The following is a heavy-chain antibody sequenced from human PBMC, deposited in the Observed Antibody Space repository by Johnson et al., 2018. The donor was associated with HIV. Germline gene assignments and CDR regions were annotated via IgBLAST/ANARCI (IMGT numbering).Heavy chain of an antibody. J-gene: IGHJ3*02. CDR3: ARNGLIPAAKGVAFDI. CDR2: ISYDGGNK. CDR1: GFTFSSYG. D-gene: IGHD2-2*01. Sequence: QVQLVESGGGVVRPGGSLRLSCAASGFTFSSYGMHWVRQAPGKGLEWVAVISYDGGNKYYADSVKGRVTISRDDSKNTLYLRLNSLRPEDSAVYYCARNGLIPAAKGVAFDIWGQGTMVTVSS. V-gene: IGHV3-30*03.